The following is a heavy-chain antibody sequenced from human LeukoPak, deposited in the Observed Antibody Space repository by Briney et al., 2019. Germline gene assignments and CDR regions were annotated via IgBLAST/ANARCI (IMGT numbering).Heavy chain of an antibody. CDR1: GFTFDDYA. D-gene: IGHD2-2*01. J-gene: IGHJ4*02. CDR3: AEAYCSSTSCSCFDY. Sequence: GGSLRLSCAASGFTFDDYAMHWVRQAPGKGLEWVSGISWNSGSIDYADSVKGRFTISRDNAKNSLYLQMNSLRAEDTALYYCAEAYCSSTSCSCFDYWGQGTLVTVSS. CDR2: ISWNSGSI. V-gene: IGHV3-9*01.